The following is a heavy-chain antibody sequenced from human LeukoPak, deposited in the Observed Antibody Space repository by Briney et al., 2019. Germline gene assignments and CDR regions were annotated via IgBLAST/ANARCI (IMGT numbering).Heavy chain of an antibody. CDR3: AREIVVVVAVLNWFGP. V-gene: IGHV1-2*02. CDR1: GYTFTGYY. Sequence: ASVKVSCKASGYTFTGYYMHWVRQAPGQGLEWMGWINPNSGGTNYAQKFQGRVTMTRDTSISTAYMELSRLRSDDTAVYYCAREIVVVVAVLNWFGPWGQGTLVTVSS. D-gene: IGHD2-15*01. J-gene: IGHJ5*02. CDR2: INPNSGGT.